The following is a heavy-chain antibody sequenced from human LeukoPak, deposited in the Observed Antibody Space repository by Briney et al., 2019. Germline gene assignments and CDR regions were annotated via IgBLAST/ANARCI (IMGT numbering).Heavy chain of an antibody. D-gene: IGHD2-8*01. CDR3: ARASLMTRAFDI. V-gene: IGHV3-74*01. CDR2: INSDGSST. J-gene: IGHJ3*02. Sequence: GGSLRLSCAASGFTFSSYWMHWVRQAPGKGLVWVSRINSDGSSTSYADSVKGRFTISRDNAKNTLYLQMNSPRAEDTAVYYCARASLMTRAFDIWGQGTMVTVSS. CDR1: GFTFSSYW.